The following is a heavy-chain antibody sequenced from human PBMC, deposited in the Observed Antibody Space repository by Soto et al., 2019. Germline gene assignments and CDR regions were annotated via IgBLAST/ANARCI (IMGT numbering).Heavy chain of an antibody. Sequence: WETRSLTCSVSDGSISSYYWSWIRQPAGKGLEWIGRIYTSGSTNYNPSLKSRVTMSVDTSKNQFSLKLSSVTAADTAVYYCARATVRAFDIWGQGTMVTVSS. D-gene: IGHD1-1*01. CDR3: ARATVRAFDI. CDR1: DGSISSYY. V-gene: IGHV4-4*07. CDR2: IYTSGST. J-gene: IGHJ3*02.